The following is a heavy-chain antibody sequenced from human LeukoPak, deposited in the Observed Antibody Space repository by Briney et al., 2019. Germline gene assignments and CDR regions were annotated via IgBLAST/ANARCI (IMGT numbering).Heavy chain of an antibody. J-gene: IGHJ4*02. D-gene: IGHD3-10*01. CDR1: GGSISSSSYY. Sequence: PSETLSLTCTVSGGSISSSSYYWGWIRQPPGKGLEWIGSIYYSGSTYYNPSLKSRVTISVDTSKNQFSLKLSSVTAADTAVYYCARLDYYGSGSYSDYWGQGTLVTVSS. CDR2: IYYSGST. CDR3: ARLDYYGSGSYSDY. V-gene: IGHV4-39*01.